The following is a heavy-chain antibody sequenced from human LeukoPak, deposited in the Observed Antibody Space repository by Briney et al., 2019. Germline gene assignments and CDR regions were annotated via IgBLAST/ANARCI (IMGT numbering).Heavy chain of an antibody. CDR1: GFTFDDYA. J-gene: IGHJ4*02. CDR2: ISGDAGST. Sequence: HTGGSLSLPCAASGFTFDDYAMHWVRQAPGKGLEWVSLISGDAGSTYYADSVNGRFTISRDNSKSSLYLQMNSLRTEDTALYYCAAEYYDILTGYSWGQGTLVTVST. CDR3: AAEYYDILTGYS. D-gene: IGHD3-9*01. V-gene: IGHV3-43*02.